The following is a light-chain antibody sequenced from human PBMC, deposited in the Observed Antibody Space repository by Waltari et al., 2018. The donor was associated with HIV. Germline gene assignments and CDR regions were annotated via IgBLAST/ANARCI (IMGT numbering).Light chain of an antibody. CDR1: SSDVGGYNY. CDR2: EVS. J-gene: IGLJ1*01. CDR3: SSYAGSNNFVV. Sequence: QSALTQPPSASGSPGQSVTISCTGTSSDVGGYNYVSCYQQHPGKAPKLMIYEVSKRPSGVPDRFSGSKSGNTASLTVSGLQAEDEADYYCSSYAGSNNFVVFGTGTKVTVL. V-gene: IGLV2-8*01.